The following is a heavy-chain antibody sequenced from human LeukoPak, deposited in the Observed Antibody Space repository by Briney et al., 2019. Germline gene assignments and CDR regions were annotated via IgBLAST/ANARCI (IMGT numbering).Heavy chain of an antibody. CDR3: ARDKFLAYSREPKTSGYWYFDL. D-gene: IGHD3-3*01. CDR1: GGSISSSSYY. V-gene: IGHV4-39*07. Sequence: ASETLSLTCNVSGGSISSSSYYWSWIRQPPGKGLESIGEINHSGSTNYNPSLKSRVTISVDTSKNQFSLKLSSVTAADTAVYYCARDKFLAYSREPKTSGYWYFDLWGRGTLVTVSS. CDR2: INHSGST. J-gene: IGHJ2*01.